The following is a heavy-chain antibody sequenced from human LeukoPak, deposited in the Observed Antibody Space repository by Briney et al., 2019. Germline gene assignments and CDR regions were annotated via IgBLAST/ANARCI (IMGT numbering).Heavy chain of an antibody. J-gene: IGHJ4*02. Sequence: GASLRLSCAASGFTFSSYSMNWVRQAPGKGLEWVSSISSSSSYIYYADSVKGRFTISRDNAKNSLYLQMNSLRAEDTAVYYCARALTGYTGYWGQGTLVTVSS. CDR1: GFTFSSYS. D-gene: IGHD3-9*01. CDR2: ISSSSSYI. CDR3: ARALTGYTGY. V-gene: IGHV3-21*01.